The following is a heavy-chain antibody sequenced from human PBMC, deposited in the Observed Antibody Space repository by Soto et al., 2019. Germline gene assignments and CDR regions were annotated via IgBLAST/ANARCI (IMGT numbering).Heavy chain of an antibody. CDR1: GGTFSSYA. J-gene: IGHJ3*02. CDR2: IIPIFGTA. CDR3: ARSRVTYYYDRSAFDI. V-gene: IGHV1-69*01. Sequence: QVQLVQSGAEVKKPGSSVNVSCKASGGTFSSYAISWVRQAPGQGLEWMGGIIPIFGTANYAQKFQGRVTITADESTSTAYMELSSLRSEDTAVYYCARSRVTYYYDRSAFDIWGQGTMVTVSS. D-gene: IGHD3-22*01.